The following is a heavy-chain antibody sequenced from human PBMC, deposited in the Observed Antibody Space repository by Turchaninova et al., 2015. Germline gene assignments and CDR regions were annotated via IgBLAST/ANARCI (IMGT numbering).Heavy chain of an antibody. Sequence: GGSLRLSCAASGFTFSTYWMSWVRQAPGKGLEWVANIKPDGGETYYMDSVKGRFTISRDNAKNSLYLQMNSLRAEDTAVYYCGRTGAPPFFSREFFDYWGQGTLVTVSS. CDR3: GRTGAPPFFSREFFDY. V-gene: IGHV3-7*03. CDR1: GFTFSTYW. J-gene: IGHJ4*02. CDR2: IKPDGGET. D-gene: IGHD2/OR15-2a*01.